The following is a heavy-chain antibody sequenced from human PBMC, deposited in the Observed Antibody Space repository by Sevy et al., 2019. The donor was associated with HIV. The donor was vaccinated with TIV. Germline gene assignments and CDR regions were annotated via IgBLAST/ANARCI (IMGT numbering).Heavy chain of an antibody. CDR2: INPSGGST. V-gene: IGHV1-46*03. CDR3: ARNVLLWFGELPTGMDV. CDR1: GYTFTSYY. D-gene: IGHD3-10*01. J-gene: IGHJ6*02. Sequence: ASVKVSCRASGYTFTSYYMHWVRQAPGQGLEWMGIINPSGGSTSYAQKFQGRVTMTRDTSTSTVYMELSSLRSEETAVYYCARNVLLWFGELPTGMDVWGQGTTVTVSS.